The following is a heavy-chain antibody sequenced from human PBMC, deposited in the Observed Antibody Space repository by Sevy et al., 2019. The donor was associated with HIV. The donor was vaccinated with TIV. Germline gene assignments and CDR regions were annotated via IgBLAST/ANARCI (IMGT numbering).Heavy chain of an antibody. Sequence: SETLSLTCAVSGYSISSGYYWGWIRQPPGKGLEWIGSIYHSGSTYYNPSLKSRVTISVDTSKNQFSLKLSSVTAADTAGYYCARSITMVRETYDAFDIWGQGTMVTVSS. CDR2: IYHSGST. J-gene: IGHJ3*02. CDR3: ARSITMVRETYDAFDI. D-gene: IGHD3-10*01. CDR1: GYSISSGYY. V-gene: IGHV4-38-2*01.